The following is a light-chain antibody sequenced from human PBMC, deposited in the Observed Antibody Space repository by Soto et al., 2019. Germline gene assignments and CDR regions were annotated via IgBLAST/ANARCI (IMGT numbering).Light chain of an antibody. Sequence: EIVLTQSPATPSLSPGERATLSCRASKNVGGYLAWYQQKPGQAPRLLISDASNRAAGIPARFSGIGSGTDFPLTISSLEPEDFAVYYCQQRNSWPLTFGGGTKVDIK. J-gene: IGKJ4*01. CDR1: KNVGGY. CDR2: DAS. CDR3: QQRNSWPLT. V-gene: IGKV3-11*01.